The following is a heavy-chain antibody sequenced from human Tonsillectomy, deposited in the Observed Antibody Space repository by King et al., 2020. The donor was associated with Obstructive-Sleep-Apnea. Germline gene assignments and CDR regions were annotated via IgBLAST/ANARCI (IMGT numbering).Heavy chain of an antibody. CDR1: GYSFTSYC. Sequence: QLVQSGAEVKKPGESLKISCKGSGYSFTSYCIGWVRQMPGKGLEWMGIIYPGDSDTRYSPSFQGQVTISADKSISTAYLQWSSLKASDTAMYYCARRGESTVTTPEGYYYYGMDVWGQGTTVPVSS. V-gene: IGHV5-51*01. CDR2: IYPGDSDT. D-gene: IGHD4-17*01. J-gene: IGHJ6*02. CDR3: ARRGESTVTTPEGYYYYGMDV.